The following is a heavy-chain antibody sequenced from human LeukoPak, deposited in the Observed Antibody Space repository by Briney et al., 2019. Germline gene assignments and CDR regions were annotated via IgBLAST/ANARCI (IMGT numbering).Heavy chain of an antibody. V-gene: IGHV4-38-2*01. CDR1: GYSISSGYY. J-gene: IGHJ4*02. D-gene: IGHD3-9*01. Sequence: SETLSLTCAVSGYSISSGYYWGWIRQPPGKGLEWIGSIYHSGSIYYNPSLKSRVTISVDTSKNQFSLKLSSVTAADTAVYYCARLLRYFNWLLWEGYFDYWGQGTLVTVSS. CDR2: IYHSGSI. CDR3: ARLLRYFNWLLWEGYFDY.